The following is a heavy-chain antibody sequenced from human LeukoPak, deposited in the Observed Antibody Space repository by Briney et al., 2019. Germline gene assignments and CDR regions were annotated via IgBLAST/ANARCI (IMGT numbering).Heavy chain of an antibody. V-gene: IGHV3-33*01. Sequence: GGSLRLSCAASGFTFSVYGIHWVRQAPGKGLEWVAVIWNDGSEKFYADSVKGRLTISRDNSKSTLNLQMNSLRVEDTAVYYCVRASGPFDIWGQGTMVTVSS. CDR2: IWNDGSEK. J-gene: IGHJ3*02. CDR1: GFTFSVYG. CDR3: VRASGPFDI. D-gene: IGHD6-25*01.